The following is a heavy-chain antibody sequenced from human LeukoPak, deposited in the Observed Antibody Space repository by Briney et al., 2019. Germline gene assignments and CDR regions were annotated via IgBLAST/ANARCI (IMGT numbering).Heavy chain of an antibody. Sequence: GGSLRLSCSASGFTFSSYEMNWVRQAPGKGLEWISYISSSGSTLYYAASVKGRFTISRDDARNSLHLQMNSLRGEDTAVYYCAGERGGYGFYWGQGTLVTVSS. V-gene: IGHV3-48*03. J-gene: IGHJ4*02. CDR1: GFTFSSYE. CDR3: AGERGGYGFY. D-gene: IGHD5-12*01. CDR2: ISSSGSTL.